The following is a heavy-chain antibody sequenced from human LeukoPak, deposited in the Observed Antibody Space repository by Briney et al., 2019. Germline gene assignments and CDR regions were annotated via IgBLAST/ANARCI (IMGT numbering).Heavy chain of an antibody. J-gene: IGHJ4*02. CDR3: ARDQTYSGSGIYTYFDY. Sequence: SETLSLTCTVSRGSISSGGHYWSWIRQPAGKGLEYLGRISSTGSTNYNPFLRSRVTISADTSKNHFSLKLTSVTAADTAVYYCARDQTYSGSGIYTYFDYWGQGILVTVSS. CDR1: RGSISSGGHY. V-gene: IGHV4-61*02. D-gene: IGHD3-10*01. CDR2: ISSTGST.